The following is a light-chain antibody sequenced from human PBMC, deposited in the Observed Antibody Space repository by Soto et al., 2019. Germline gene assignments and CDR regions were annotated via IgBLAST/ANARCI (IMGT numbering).Light chain of an antibody. Sequence: QSVLTQLPPGSGSPGKWITFSCTGTGSDVVGYNYVSCYHQHPGKAPKLMIYEVINRSSGVSTRFSGSKSGNTASLSISGLQAEDEADYYCSSYTTTNTYVFGPGTKVTVL. CDR3: SSYTTTNTYV. J-gene: IGLJ1*01. CDR1: GSDVVGYNY. V-gene: IGLV2-14*01. CDR2: EVI.